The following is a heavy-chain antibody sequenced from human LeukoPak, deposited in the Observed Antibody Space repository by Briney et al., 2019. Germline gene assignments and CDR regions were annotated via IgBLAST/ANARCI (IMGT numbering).Heavy chain of an antibody. CDR1: GYTFTSYA. Sequence: GASVKVSCKASGYTFTSYAMHWVRQAPGQRLEWMGWINAGNGNTKYSQKFQGRVTITRDTSASTAYMELSSLRSEDTAVYYRAGGTGIELFDYWGQGTLVTVSS. D-gene: IGHD7-27*01. J-gene: IGHJ4*02. V-gene: IGHV1-3*01. CDR2: INAGNGNT. CDR3: AGGTGIELFDY.